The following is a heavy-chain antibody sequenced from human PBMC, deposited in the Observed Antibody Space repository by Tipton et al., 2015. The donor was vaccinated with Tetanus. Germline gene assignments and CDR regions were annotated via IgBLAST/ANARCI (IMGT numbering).Heavy chain of an antibody. V-gene: IGHV3-66*01. J-gene: IGHJ4*02. CDR2: IYTGGSA. D-gene: IGHD4-17*01. CDR3: ASSTVTR. CDR1: GVTVSGNY. Sequence: SLRLSCAASGVTVSGNYMSWVRQAPGKGLEWVSVIYTGGSADYTDSVKGRFTISRDNAKKVLYLQMSSLRRDDTAVYYCASSTVTRWGPGTLVTVSS.